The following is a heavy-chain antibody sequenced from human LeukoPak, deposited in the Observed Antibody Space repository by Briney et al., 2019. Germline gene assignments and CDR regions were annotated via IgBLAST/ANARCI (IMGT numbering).Heavy chain of an antibody. J-gene: IGHJ4*02. Sequence: SETLSLTCTVSGGSISSSSYYWGWIRQPPGKGLEWIGSIYYSGSTYYNPSLKSRVTTSVDTSKNQFSLKLSSVTAADTAVYYCARRSIAVAGFDYWGQGTLVTVSS. V-gene: IGHV4-39*01. D-gene: IGHD6-19*01. CDR1: GGSISSSSYY. CDR3: ARRSIAVAGFDY. CDR2: IYYSGST.